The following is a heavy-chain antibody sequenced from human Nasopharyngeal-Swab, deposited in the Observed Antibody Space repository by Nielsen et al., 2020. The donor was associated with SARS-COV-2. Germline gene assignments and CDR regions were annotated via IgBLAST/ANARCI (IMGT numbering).Heavy chain of an antibody. J-gene: IGHJ6*02. D-gene: IGHD3-3*01. V-gene: IGHV1-3*01. Sequence: ASVKVSCKASGYTFPPYPIHWFRQAPGQSLDWMGWINAGNGNTKYSQKFQGRVTITRDTSASTAYMELSSLRSEDTAAYYCALSNMPSYDLRNYYYGMDVWGQGTTVTVSS. CDR3: ALSNMPSYDLRNYYYGMDV. CDR2: INAGNGNT. CDR1: GYTFPPYP.